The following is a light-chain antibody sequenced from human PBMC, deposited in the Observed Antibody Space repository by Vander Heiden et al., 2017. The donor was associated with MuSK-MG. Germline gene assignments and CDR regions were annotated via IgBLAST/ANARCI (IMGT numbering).Light chain of an antibody. J-gene: IGLJ1*01. CDR1: AVDIGGFNF. V-gene: IGLV2-14*03. CDR3: ASYSTTAHLV. Sequence: QPALAQPVSVSGPAGQSTTIPCSGRAVDIGGFNFVSWYQQFPGRAPRLIIYDVSRRPSGVSGRFSGSKSGYTASLTISNLQPEDESLYFCASYSTTAHLVLGTGT. CDR2: DVS.